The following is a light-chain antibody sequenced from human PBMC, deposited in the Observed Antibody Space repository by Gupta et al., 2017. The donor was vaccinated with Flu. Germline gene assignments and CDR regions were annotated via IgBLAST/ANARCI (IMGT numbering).Light chain of an antibody. CDR1: QSVLYSSNNKNY. V-gene: IGKV4-1*01. CDR3: QQYDSIPWT. Sequence: DIVMTQSPDSLAVSLGERATINCKSSQSVLYSSNNKNYLAWYQQKPGQSPKLLIYWASTRESGVPDRFSGSGSGTDFTLTISSLQAEDVAVYYCQQYDSIPWTVGQGTKVEIK. J-gene: IGKJ1*01. CDR2: WAS.